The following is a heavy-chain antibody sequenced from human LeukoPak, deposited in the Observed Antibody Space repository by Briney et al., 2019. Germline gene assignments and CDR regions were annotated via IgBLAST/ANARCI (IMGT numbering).Heavy chain of an antibody. CDR1: GFTFSSYS. J-gene: IGHJ4*02. CDR3: ARDLGYCSSTSCLYFDY. CDR2: ISSSSSYI. D-gene: IGHD2-2*01. Sequence: GGSLRLSCAASGFTFSSYSMNWVRQAPGKGLEWVSSISSSSSYIYYADSVKGRFTISRDNAKNSPYLQMNSLRAEDSAVYYCARDLGYCSSTSCLYFDYWGQGTLVTVSS. V-gene: IGHV3-21*01.